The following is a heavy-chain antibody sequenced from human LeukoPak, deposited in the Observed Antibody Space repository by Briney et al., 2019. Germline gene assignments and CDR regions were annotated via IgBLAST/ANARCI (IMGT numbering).Heavy chain of an antibody. J-gene: IGHJ3*02. V-gene: IGHV3-21*01. D-gene: IGHD4-17*01. Sequence: GGSLRLSCAASGFVFRSYTMNWVRLAPGKGLEWVSSISSTARYKYYADSVKGRFTISRDNANNSLSLEMDSLRAEDTAVYFCARDRGTLTLVDAFDIWGPGTTVTVSS. CDR3: ARDRGTLTLVDAFDI. CDR2: ISSTARYK. CDR1: GFVFRSYT.